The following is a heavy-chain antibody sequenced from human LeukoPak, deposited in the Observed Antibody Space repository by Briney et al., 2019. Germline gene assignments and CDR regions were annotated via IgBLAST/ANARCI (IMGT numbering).Heavy chain of an antibody. CDR3: AGDKVYCGGDCYSTYYFDY. V-gene: IGHV1-69*05. CDR2: IIPIFGTA. CDR1: GGTFSSYA. D-gene: IGHD2-21*02. J-gene: IGHJ4*02. Sequence: SVKVSCRASGGTFSSYAISWVRQAPGQGLEWMGRIIPIFGTANYAQKFQGRVTITTDESTSTAYMELSSLRSEDTAVYYCAGDKVYCGGDCYSTYYFDYWGQGTLVTVSS.